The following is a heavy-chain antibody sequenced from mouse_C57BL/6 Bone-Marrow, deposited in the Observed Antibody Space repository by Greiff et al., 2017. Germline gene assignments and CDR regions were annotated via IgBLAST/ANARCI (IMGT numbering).Heavy chain of an antibody. CDR1: GYTFTSYW. J-gene: IGHJ2*01. D-gene: IGHD1-1*01. CDR2: IYPGNSDT. Sequence: EVKLVESGTVLARPGASVKMSCKTSGYTFTSYWMHWVKQRPGQGLEWIGAIYPGNSDTSYNQKFKGKAKLTAVTSASTAYMELSSLTNEDSAVYYCTRRITTVVATADYWGQGTTLTVSS. V-gene: IGHV1-5*01. CDR3: TRRITTVVATADY.